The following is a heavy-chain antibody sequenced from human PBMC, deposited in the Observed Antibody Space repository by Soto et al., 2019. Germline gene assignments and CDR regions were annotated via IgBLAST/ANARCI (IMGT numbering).Heavy chain of an antibody. V-gene: IGHV4-34*01. CDR2: INHSGST. J-gene: IGHJ3*02. CDR3: ARGGPTGSDAFDI. D-gene: IGHD4-4*01. CDR1: GGSFSGYY. Sequence: QVQLQQWGAGLLKPSETLSLTCAVYGGSFSGYYWSWIRQPPGKGLEWIGEINHSGSTNYNPSLKSRVTISVDTSKNQFSRKLSSVTAADTAVYYCARGGPTGSDAFDIWGQGTMVTVSS.